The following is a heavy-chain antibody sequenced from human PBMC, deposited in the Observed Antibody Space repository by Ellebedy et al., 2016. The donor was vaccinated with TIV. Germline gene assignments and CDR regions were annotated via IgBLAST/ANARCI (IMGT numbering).Heavy chain of an antibody. CDR2: IYYSGST. J-gene: IGHJ3*02. CDR3: ARQAGATEDALDI. CDR1: GGSISSYY. D-gene: IGHD1-26*01. Sequence: MPSETLSLTCTVSGGSISSYYSSWIRQPPGKGLGWIGYIYYSGSTNYNPSLKSRVTISVDTSKNQFPLKLSSVTAADTAVYYCARQAGATEDALDIWGQGTMDTVSS. V-gene: IGHV4-59*08.